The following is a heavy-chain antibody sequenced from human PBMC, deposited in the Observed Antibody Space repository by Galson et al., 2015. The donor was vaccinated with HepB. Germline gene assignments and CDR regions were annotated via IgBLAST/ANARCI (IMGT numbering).Heavy chain of an antibody. V-gene: IGHV3-33*01. Sequence: SLRLSCAASGFTFSSYGMHWVRQAPGKGLEWVAVIWYDGSNKYYADSVKGRFTISRDNSKNTLYLQMNSLRAEDTAVYYCARRREDCSGGSCYSWFDPWGQGTLVTVSS. CDR3: ARRREDCSGGSCYSWFDP. CDR1: GFTFSSYG. D-gene: IGHD2-15*01. J-gene: IGHJ5*02. CDR2: IWYDGSNK.